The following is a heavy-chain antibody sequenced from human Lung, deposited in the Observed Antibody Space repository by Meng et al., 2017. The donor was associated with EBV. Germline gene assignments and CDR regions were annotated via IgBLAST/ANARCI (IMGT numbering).Heavy chain of an antibody. J-gene: IGHJ4*02. CDR3: ATGVADFEY. Sequence: QGQLVASGAEVKKPGASVKFSCKASGYTFTSYDINWVRQGTGQGLEWMGWMNPNRGTTGYAQKFQGRVTMTRNISKSTAYMDLSSLRSEDTAVYYCATGVADFEYWGQGTLVTVSS. V-gene: IGHV1-8*01. CDR2: MNPNRGTT. CDR1: GYTFTSYD. D-gene: IGHD6-19*01.